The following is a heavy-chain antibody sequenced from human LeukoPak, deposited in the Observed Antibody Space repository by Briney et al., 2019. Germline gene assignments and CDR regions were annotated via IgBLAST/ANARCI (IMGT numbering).Heavy chain of an antibody. CDR1: GGTFSSYA. CDR3: ARGQDIVVVVAALNWFDP. Sequence: ASVKVSCKASGGTFSSYAISWVRQAPGQGLEWMGGIIPIFGTANYAQKLQGRVTITADESTSTAYMELSSLRSEDTAVYYCARGQDIVVVVAALNWFDPWGQGTLVTVSS. J-gene: IGHJ5*02. D-gene: IGHD2-15*01. CDR2: IIPIFGTA. V-gene: IGHV1-69*13.